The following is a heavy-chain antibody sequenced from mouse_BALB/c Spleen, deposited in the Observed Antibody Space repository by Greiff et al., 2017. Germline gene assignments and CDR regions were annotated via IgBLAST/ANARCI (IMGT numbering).Heavy chain of an antibody. J-gene: IGHJ3*01. CDR1: GYTFTSYT. CDR2: INPSSGYT. V-gene: IGHV1-4*01. D-gene: IGHD2-14*01. CDR3: ARQGYDGGPWYAY. Sequence: QVQLQQSGAELARPGASVKMSCKASGYTFTSYTMHWVKQRPGQGLEWIGYINPSSGYTNYNQKFKDKATLTADKSSSTAYMQLSSLTSEDSAVYYCARQGYDGGPWYAYWGQGTLVTVSA.